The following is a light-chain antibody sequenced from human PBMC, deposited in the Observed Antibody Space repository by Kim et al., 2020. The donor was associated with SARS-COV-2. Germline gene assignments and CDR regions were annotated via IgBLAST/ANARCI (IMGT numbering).Light chain of an antibody. CDR1: SSNIGTNT. CDR2: NDN. Sequence: QSVLTQPPSASGTPGQRVTVSCSGSSSNIGTNTVTWYQQFPGTAPKLLIYNDNNRPSGVPDRFSGSKSGTSASLAISGLQPEDEATYYCATWDDSLNSPVFGGGTTLIVL. J-gene: IGLJ3*02. V-gene: IGLV1-44*01. CDR3: ATWDDSLNSPV.